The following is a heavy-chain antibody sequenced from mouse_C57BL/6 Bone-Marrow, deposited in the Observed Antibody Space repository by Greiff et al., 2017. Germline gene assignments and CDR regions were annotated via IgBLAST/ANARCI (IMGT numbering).Heavy chain of an antibody. D-gene: IGHD1-1*01. J-gene: IGHJ2*01. CDR3: ARSGPYYYGSSYSYYFDY. CDR1: GYTFTSYW. Sequence: QVQLQQPGAELVRPGTSVKLSCKASGYTFTSYWMHWVKQRPGQGLEWIGVIDPSDSYTNYTQKFKGKATLTVDTSSSTAYMQLSSLTSEDSAVYYCARSGPYYYGSSYSYYFDYWGQGTTLTVSS. CDR2: IDPSDSYT. V-gene: IGHV1-59*01.